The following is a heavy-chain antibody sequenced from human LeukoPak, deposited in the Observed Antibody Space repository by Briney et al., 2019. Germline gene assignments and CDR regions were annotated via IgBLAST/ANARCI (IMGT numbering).Heavy chain of an antibody. CDR2: INHSGST. Sequence: EPSETLSLTCAVYGGSFSGYYWSWIRQPPGKGLEWIGEINHSGSTNYNPSLKSRVTISVDTSKNQFSLKLSSVTAADTAVYYCARGITMVRGVPLFDYWGQGTLVTVSS. J-gene: IGHJ4*02. CDR1: GGSFSGYY. D-gene: IGHD3-10*01. CDR3: ARGITMVRGVPLFDY. V-gene: IGHV4-34*01.